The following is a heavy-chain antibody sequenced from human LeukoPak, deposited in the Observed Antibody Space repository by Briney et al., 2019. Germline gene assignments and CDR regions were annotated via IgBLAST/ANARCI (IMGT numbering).Heavy chain of an antibody. Sequence: GGSLRLSCAASGFTFSSYSMNWVRQAPGKGLEWVSYISSSSSTIYYADSVKGRFTISRDNAKNSLYLQMNSLRAEDTAVYYCASRSSPARYWGQGTLVTVSS. CDR3: ASRSSPARY. CDR1: GFTFSSYS. J-gene: IGHJ4*02. D-gene: IGHD6-13*01. V-gene: IGHV3-48*01. CDR2: ISSSSSTI.